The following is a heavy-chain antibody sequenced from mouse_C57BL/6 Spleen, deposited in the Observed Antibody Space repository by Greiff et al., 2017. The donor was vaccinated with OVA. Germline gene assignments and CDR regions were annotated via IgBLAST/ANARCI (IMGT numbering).Heavy chain of an antibody. Sequence: EVQLQQSGAELVRPGASVKLSCTASGFNIKDDYMHWVKQRPEQGLEWIGWIDPENGDTEYASKFQGKATITADTSSNTAYLQLSSLTSEDTAVYYCTTGGTYAMDYWGQGTSGTVSS. CDR1: GFNIKDDY. CDR2: IDPENGDT. J-gene: IGHJ4*01. D-gene: IGHD3-3*01. V-gene: IGHV14-4*01. CDR3: TTGGTYAMDY.